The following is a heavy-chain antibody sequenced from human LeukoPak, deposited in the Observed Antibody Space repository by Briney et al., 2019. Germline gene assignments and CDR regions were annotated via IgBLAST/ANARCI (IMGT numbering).Heavy chain of an antibody. D-gene: IGHD6-13*01. CDR2: ISGSGSDI. Sequence: GESLRLSCVVSGFSFSNSYMTWIRQTPGKGLESLAYISGSGSDIYYADSVKGRFTISRDNAENSLYLHMNNLRAEDTAVYYCTRGGRSTSYYWEYWGQGTLVTVSS. CDR1: GFSFSNSY. CDR3: TRGGRSTSYYWEY. V-gene: IGHV3-11*04. J-gene: IGHJ4*02.